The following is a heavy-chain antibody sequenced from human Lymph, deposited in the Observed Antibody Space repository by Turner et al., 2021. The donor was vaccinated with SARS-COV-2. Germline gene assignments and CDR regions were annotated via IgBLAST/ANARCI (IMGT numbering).Heavy chain of an antibody. J-gene: IGHJ6*02. V-gene: IGHV3-33*01. D-gene: IGHD5-12*01. Sequence: QVQLVESGGGVVQPGRSLRLSCAASGFPFSSYGMHWVRQAPGKGLEGVAVIWYDGSNKYYADSVKGRFTISRDNSKNTLYLQMNSLRAEDTAVYYCARVKGYNGYDLRYYYGMDVWGQGTTVTVSS. CDR3: ARVKGYNGYDLRYYYGMDV. CDR2: IWYDGSNK. CDR1: GFPFSSYG.